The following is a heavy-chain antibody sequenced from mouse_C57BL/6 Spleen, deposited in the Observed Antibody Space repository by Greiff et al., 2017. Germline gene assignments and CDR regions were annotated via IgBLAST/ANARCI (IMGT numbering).Heavy chain of an antibody. J-gene: IGHJ2*01. Sequence: QVQLQQPGTELVKPGASVKLSCKASGYTFTSYWMHWVKQRPGQGLEWIGNINPSNGGTNYNEKFKSKATLTVDKSSSTAYMQLSSLTSEDSAVYYGARSITTTYYFDYWGQGTTLTVSS. CDR1: GYTFTSYW. V-gene: IGHV1-53*01. CDR2: INPSNGGT. CDR3: ARSITTTYYFDY. D-gene: IGHD1-1*01.